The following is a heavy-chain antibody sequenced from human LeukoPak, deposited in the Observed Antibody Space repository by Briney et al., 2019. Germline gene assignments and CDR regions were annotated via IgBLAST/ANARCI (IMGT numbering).Heavy chain of an antibody. D-gene: IGHD3-22*01. J-gene: IGHJ4*02. CDR2: IIPIFGTA. Sequence: SSVKVSCKASRGTFSSYAISWVRQAPGQGLEWMGGIIPIFGTANYAQKFQGRVTITADESTSTAYMELSSLRSEDTAVYYCASYDSSGYSHRYWGQGTLVTVSS. CDR1: RGTFSSYA. V-gene: IGHV1-69*01. CDR3: ASYDSSGYSHRY.